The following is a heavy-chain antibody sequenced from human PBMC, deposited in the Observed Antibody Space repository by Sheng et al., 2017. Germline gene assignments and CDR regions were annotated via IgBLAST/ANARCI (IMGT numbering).Heavy chain of an antibody. CDR1: GGSLTNYY. V-gene: IGHV4-59*01. Sequence: QVQLQESGPGLVKPSETLSLTCTVSGGSLTNYYWTWIRQPPGKGLEWIGYIYYSGRTDYNPSLKSRVTISVDTSKKQFSLRLSSVTAADTAMYYCARALPEDRSYYDISTGLEGNTFDIWGQGTMVTVSS. CDR2: IYYSGRT. CDR3: ARALPEDRSYYDISTGLEGNTFDI. D-gene: IGHD3-9*01. J-gene: IGHJ3*02.